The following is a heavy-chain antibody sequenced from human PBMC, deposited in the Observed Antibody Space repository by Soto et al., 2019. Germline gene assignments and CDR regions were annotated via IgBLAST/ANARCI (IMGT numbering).Heavy chain of an antibody. CDR3: GRAYLTGYSISPNWFDP. Sequence: PGGSLRLSCAASGXTFSSYAMHWVRQAPGKGLEWVALISYDAISTYYADSVKGRFTISRDNSKNTLYLQMNSLRTEDTAVYYCGRAYLTGYSISPNWFDPWGQGTLVTVSS. CDR2: ISYDAIST. D-gene: IGHD3-9*01. J-gene: IGHJ5*02. V-gene: IGHV3-30-3*01. CDR1: GXTFSSYA.